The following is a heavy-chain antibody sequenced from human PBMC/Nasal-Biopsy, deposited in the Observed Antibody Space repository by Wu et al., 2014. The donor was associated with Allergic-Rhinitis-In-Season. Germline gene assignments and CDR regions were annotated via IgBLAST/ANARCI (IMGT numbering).Heavy chain of an antibody. CDR2: ITRDGST. D-gene: IGHD4/OR15-4a*01. J-gene: IGHJ4*02. Sequence: LRLSCAASGFTLSSHAMSWVRQAPGKGLEWVSAITRDGSTYYADSVKGRFTISRDESKNTLYLQMNSLRAEDTALYFCAKGIPLTTTADSWGQGTLVTVSS. V-gene: IGHV3-23*01. CDR1: GFTLSSHA. CDR3: AKGIPLTTTADS.